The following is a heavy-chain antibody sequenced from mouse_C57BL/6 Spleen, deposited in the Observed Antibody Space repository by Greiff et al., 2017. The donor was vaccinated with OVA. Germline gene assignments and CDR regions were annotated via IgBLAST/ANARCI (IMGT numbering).Heavy chain of an antibody. CDR1: GYTFTSYW. J-gene: IGHJ4*01. CDR2: IYPGSGST. Sequence: QVQLQQSGAELVKPGASVKMSCKASGYTFTSYWITWVKQRPGQGLEWIGDIYPGSGSTNYNEKFKSKATLTVDTSSSTAYMQLSSLTSEDSAVYYCIRYDGYSTMDYWGQGTSVTVSS. V-gene: IGHV1-55*01. D-gene: IGHD2-3*01. CDR3: IRYDGYSTMDY.